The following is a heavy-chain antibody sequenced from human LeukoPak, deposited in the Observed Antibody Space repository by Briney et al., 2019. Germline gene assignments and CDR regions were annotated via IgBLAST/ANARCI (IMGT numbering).Heavy chain of an antibody. J-gene: IGHJ4*02. CDR3: ATSITMVRGVPDYYFDY. Sequence: ASVEVSCKASGYTFTGHYIHWVRQAPGQGLEWMGRINPNSGGTNYAQKFQGRVTMTRDTSISTAYMELSRLRSDDTAVYYCATSITMVRGVPDYYFDYWGQGTLVTVSS. D-gene: IGHD3-10*01. CDR2: INPNSGGT. V-gene: IGHV1-2*02. CDR1: GYTFTGHY.